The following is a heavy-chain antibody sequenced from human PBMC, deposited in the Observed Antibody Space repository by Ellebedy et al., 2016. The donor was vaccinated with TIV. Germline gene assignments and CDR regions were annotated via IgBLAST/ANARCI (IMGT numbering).Heavy chain of an antibody. CDR1: GFTFSSYW. Sequence: GESLKISXAASGFTFSSYWMSWVRQAPGKGLEWVANIKQDGSEKYYVDSVMGRFTISRDNAKNSLYLQMNSLRAEDTAVYYCARVARGWEIDYWGQGTLVTVSS. D-gene: IGHD1-26*01. CDR3: ARVARGWEIDY. CDR2: IKQDGSEK. J-gene: IGHJ4*02. V-gene: IGHV3-7*01.